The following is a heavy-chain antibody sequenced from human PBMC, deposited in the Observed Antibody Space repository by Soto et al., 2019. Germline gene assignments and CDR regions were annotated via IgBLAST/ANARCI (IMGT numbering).Heavy chain of an antibody. D-gene: IGHD6-6*01. V-gene: IGHV4-59*01. CDR1: GGSISSYY. J-gene: IGHJ5*02. CDR3: ARTSSIAARPGYNWFDP. Sequence: SETLSLTCTVSGGSISSYYWSWIRQPPGKGLEWIGYIYYSGSTNYNPSLKSRVTISVDMSKNQFSLKLSSVTAADTAVYYCARTSSIAARPGYNWFDPWGPGTLVTVSS. CDR2: IYYSGST.